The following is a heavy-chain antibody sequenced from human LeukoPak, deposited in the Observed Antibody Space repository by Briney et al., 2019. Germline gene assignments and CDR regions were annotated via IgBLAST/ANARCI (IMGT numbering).Heavy chain of an antibody. CDR2: INPNSGAT. D-gene: IGHD4-11*01. V-gene: IGHV1-2*02. Sequence: ASVKVSCKAXGXXXTDYYIHWMRQAPGQGLEWMGWINPNSGATNYAQKFQGRVTMTRVTSIRTAYMELTILRSDDTAVYYCASVYSAKDLAQLDYWGQGTLVTVSS. CDR3: ASVYSAKDLAQLDY. J-gene: IGHJ4*02. CDR1: GXXXTDYY.